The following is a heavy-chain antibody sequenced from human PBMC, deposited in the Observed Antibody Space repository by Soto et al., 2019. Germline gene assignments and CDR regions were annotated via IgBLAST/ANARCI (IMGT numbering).Heavy chain of an antibody. J-gene: IGHJ5*02. D-gene: IGHD2-15*01. CDR2: ITGIDGRT. CDR3: AKDRGPYCSGGICYPPSWFDP. Sequence: GGSLRLSCVGSGFTFVNYAMSWVRQAPGKGLEWVSSITGIDGRTYYADPVKGRFTISRDNPKNTLYLQMNNLRAEDTAMFYCAKDRGPYCSGGICYPPSWFDPWGQGTQVTVSS. V-gene: IGHV3-23*01. CDR1: GFTFVNYA.